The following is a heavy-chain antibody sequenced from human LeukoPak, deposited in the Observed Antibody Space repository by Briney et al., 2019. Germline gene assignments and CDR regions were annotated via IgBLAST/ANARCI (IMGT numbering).Heavy chain of an antibody. CDR2: IKQDGSEK. J-gene: IGHJ4*02. Sequence: PGGSLRLSCAASGFTFISYWMSWVRQAPGKGLEWVANIKQDGSEKYYVDSVKGRFTISRDNAKNSLYLQMNSLRAEDTAVYYCARRTYCGGDCYYEDYWGQGTLVTVSS. CDR1: GFTFISYW. CDR3: ARRTYCGGDCYYEDY. D-gene: IGHD2-21*02. V-gene: IGHV3-7*03.